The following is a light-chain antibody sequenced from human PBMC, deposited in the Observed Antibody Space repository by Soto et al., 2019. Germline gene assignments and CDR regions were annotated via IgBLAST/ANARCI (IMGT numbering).Light chain of an antibody. Sequence: EIVLTQSPATLSLSPGEGATLSCRASQSVSSYLDWYQQKPGKAPRXXIYDASNRATGIPARFSGSGSGTDFTLTISSLEPEDFAVYYCQQRSNWPPTFGGGTKVDIK. J-gene: IGKJ4*01. CDR1: QSVSSY. CDR3: QQRSNWPPT. CDR2: DAS. V-gene: IGKV3-11*01.